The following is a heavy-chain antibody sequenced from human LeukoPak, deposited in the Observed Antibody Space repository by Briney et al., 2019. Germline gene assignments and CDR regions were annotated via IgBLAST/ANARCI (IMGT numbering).Heavy chain of an antibody. D-gene: IGHD3-22*01. CDR3: ARDRGITMIVVGLFDY. CDR2: ISAYNGNT. J-gene: IGHJ4*02. V-gene: IGHV1-18*01. CDR1: GYTFTIYG. Sequence: ASVKVSCKASGYTFTIYGISWVRQAPGQGREWMGWISAYNGNTNYAQKLQGRVTMTTDTSTSTAYMELRSLRSDDTAVYYCARDRGITMIVVGLFDYWGQGTLVTVSS.